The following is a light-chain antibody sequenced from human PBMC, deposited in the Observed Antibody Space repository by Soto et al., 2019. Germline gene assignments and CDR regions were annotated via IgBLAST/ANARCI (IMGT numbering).Light chain of an antibody. CDR2: GAS. Sequence: EIVLTQSPGTLSLSPGERATLSCRASRSVSNNYVAWYQRKPGQAPRLLIYGASSRATDIPRRFSGSGSGTDFTLTITRLEPEDFAEYYCQQYGSSPPTFGQGTKVESK. CDR1: RSVSNNY. V-gene: IGKV3-20*01. CDR3: QQYGSSPPT. J-gene: IGKJ1*01.